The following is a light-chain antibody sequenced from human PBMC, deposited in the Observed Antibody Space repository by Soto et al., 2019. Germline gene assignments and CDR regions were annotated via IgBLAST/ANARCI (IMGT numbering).Light chain of an antibody. CDR1: SSDVGNYNL. V-gene: IGLV2-23*01. Sequence: QSALTQPASVSGSPGQSITISCTGTSSDVGNYNLVSWYQQHPCEAPKLLIYEGSKRPSGVSNRVSGSKFGNTASLTISGLQAEDEGDYYCCSYAGDSTWVFGGGTKLTVL. J-gene: IGLJ3*02. CDR3: CSYAGDSTWV. CDR2: EGS.